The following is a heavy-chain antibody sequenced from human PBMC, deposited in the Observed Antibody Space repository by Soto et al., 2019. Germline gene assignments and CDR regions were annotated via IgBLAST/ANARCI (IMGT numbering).Heavy chain of an antibody. CDR1: GFSFSSYS. J-gene: IGHJ5*02. CDR3: ARVSSSWYFYWFDP. Sequence: PGGSLRLACAASGFSFSSYSINWARQAPGKGLEWVSSISSSSSYIYYADSVKGRFTISRDNAKNSLYLQMNSLRAEDTAVYYCARVSSSWYFYWFDPWGQGTLVTVSS. V-gene: IGHV3-21*01. CDR2: ISSSSSYI. D-gene: IGHD6-13*01.